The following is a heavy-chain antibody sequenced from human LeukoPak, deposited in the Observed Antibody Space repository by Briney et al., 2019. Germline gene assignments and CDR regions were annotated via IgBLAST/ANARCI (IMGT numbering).Heavy chain of an antibody. V-gene: IGHV1-18*01. CDR2: ISAYNGNT. D-gene: IGHD6-19*01. CDR1: GYTFTSYG. CDR3: ARGRRIAVAALRNAFDI. J-gene: IGHJ3*02. Sequence: ASVKVSCKAPGYTFTSYGISWVRQAPGQGLEWMGWISAYNGNTNYAQKLQGRVTTTTDTSTSTAYMELRSLRSDDTAVYYCARGRRIAVAALRNAFDIWGQGTMVTVSS.